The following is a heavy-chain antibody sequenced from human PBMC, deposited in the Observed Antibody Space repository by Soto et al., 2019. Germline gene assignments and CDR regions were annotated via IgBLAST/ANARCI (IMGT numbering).Heavy chain of an antibody. D-gene: IGHD3-10*01. CDR2: INAGNGNT. V-gene: IGHV1-3*01. J-gene: IGHJ4*02. Sequence: GASVKVSCKASGYTFTSYAMHWVRQAPGQRLEWMGWINAGNGNTKYSQKFQGRVTITRDTSASTAYMELNSLRSEDTAVYYCACLAWFGDPVPPFDCWGQGTVVTVSS. CDR3: ACLAWFGDPVPPFDC. CDR1: GYTFTSYA.